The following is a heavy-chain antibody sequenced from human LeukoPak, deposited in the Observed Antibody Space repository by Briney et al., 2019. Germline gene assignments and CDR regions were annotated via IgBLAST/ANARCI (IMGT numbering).Heavy chain of an antibody. CDR2: IYHSGST. J-gene: IGHJ4*02. Sequence: SETLSLICTVSGDSISSYYWSWIRQPPGKGLEWIGYIYHSGSTNYNPSLKSRVTISADTSKDQFSLKLASVTAADTAVYYCATGYSSTWYYFDYWGQGTLVTVSS. CDR1: GDSISSYY. CDR3: ATGYSSTWYYFDY. V-gene: IGHV4-59*01. D-gene: IGHD6-13*01.